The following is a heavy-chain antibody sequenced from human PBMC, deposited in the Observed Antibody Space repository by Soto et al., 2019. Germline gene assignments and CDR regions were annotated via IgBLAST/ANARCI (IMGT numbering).Heavy chain of an antibody. V-gene: IGHV3-30-3*01. CDR3: ARDTVSGDYGFDI. Sequence: QVQLVESGGGVVQPGRSLRLSCAASGFTFSSFAMHWVRQAPGKGLEWVAVISSDGSNNFYADSVKGRFTSSRDNSKNTMYLQMNRLRAEDAAVYYCARDTVSGDYGFDIWGQGTMVTVSS. CDR1: GFTFSSFA. CDR2: ISSDGSNN. J-gene: IGHJ3*02. D-gene: IGHD4-17*01.